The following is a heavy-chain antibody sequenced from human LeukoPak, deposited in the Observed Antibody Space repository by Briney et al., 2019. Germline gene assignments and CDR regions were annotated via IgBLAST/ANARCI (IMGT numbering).Heavy chain of an antibody. CDR2: ISPNSGGT. J-gene: IGHJ2*01. Sequence: ASVKVSFKPSGYTFSGFYIHWVRQAPGQGLEWMGWISPNSGGTDYAQRFQGRVTMTMDTSISTAYMELSSLRSDDTAVYYCAIQPWGSGNNWYFDLWGRGALVTVSS. D-gene: IGHD7-27*01. V-gene: IGHV1-2*02. CDR1: GYTFSGFY. CDR3: AIQPWGSGNNWYFDL.